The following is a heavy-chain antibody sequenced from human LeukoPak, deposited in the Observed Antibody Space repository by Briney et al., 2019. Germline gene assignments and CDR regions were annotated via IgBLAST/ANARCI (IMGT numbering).Heavy chain of an antibody. J-gene: IGHJ4*02. V-gene: IGHV3-64D*09. CDR1: GFTFSTYA. D-gene: IGHD5-18*01. CDR2: ISSNGGST. Sequence: GGSLRLSCSASGFTFSTYAMHWVRQAPGKGLEYVSTISSNGGSTCYADSVKGRFTISRDNSKNMLYLQMSGLRTDDTAVYYCVKEAWGLDTPTVGPFDYWGQGTLVTVSS. CDR3: VKEAWGLDTPTVGPFDY.